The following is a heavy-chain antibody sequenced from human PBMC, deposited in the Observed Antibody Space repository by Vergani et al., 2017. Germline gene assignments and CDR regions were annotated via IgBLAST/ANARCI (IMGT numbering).Heavy chain of an antibody. D-gene: IGHD2-2*02. J-gene: IGHJ6*03. V-gene: IGHV4-34*01. Sequence: QVQLQQWGAGLLKPSGTLSLTCAVYGGSFSGYYWSWIRQPPGKGLEWIGEINHSGSTNYNPSLKSRVTISVDTSKNQFSLKLSSVTAADTAVYYCARFRYTYYYYMDVWGKGTTVTVSS. CDR3: ARFRYTYYYYMDV. CDR1: GGSFSGYY. CDR2: INHSGST.